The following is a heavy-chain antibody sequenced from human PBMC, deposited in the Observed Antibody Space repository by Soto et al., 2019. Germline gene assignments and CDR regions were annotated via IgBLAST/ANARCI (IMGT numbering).Heavy chain of an antibody. J-gene: IGHJ4*02. Sequence: EVQLVESGGGLVQPGGSLRLSCVASGFTFSNYWMHWVRQAPGKGLVWVSRISPDGSSTNYADSVTGRFTISRDNAKNTLYLQMNSLRAEDTALYYCARDNWNSYWGQGTLVTVSS. CDR1: GFTFSNYW. CDR2: ISPDGSST. CDR3: ARDNWNSY. V-gene: IGHV3-74*01. D-gene: IGHD1-7*01.